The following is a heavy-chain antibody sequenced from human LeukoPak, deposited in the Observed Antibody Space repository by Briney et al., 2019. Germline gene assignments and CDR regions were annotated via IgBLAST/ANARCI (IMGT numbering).Heavy chain of an antibody. CDR3: ARRRAVRSYYFDY. Sequence: SETLSLTCTVSGGSISGYYWSWIRQPPGKGLEWIGYIYYSGSTDYNPSLKSRVTISVDTSKNQFSLRLTSVTAADTAVYYCARRRAVRSYYFDYWGQGTLVTVSS. CDR1: GGSISGYY. J-gene: IGHJ4*02. D-gene: IGHD3-16*02. CDR2: IYYSGST. V-gene: IGHV4-59*03.